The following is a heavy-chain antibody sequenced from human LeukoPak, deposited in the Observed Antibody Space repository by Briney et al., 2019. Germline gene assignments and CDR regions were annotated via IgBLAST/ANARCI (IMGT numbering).Heavy chain of an antibody. CDR3: AESRIAAAGIELPFDP. J-gene: IGHJ5*02. V-gene: IGHV7-4-1*02. D-gene: IGHD6-13*01. CDR2: INTNTGNP. Sequence: ASVKVPCKASGYTFTSYAMNWVRQAPGQGLEWMGWINTNTGNPTYAQGFTGRFVFSLDTSVSTAYLQISSLKAEDTAVYYCAESRIAAAGIELPFDPWGQGTLVTVSS. CDR1: GYTFTSYA.